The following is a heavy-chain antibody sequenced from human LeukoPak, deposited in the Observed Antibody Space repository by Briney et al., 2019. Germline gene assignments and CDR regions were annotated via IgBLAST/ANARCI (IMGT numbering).Heavy chain of an antibody. CDR2: INTYNGNT. CDR1: GYIFTSYG. CDR3: ARGSLQPSDY. Sequence: ASVKVSCKASGYIFTSYGISWVRQAPGQGLEWMGWINTYNGNTKYIQKLQGRVTMTTDTSTSTAYMELSSLRSEDTAVYYCARGSLQPSDYWGQGTLVTVSS. V-gene: IGHV1-18*01. D-gene: IGHD2-15*01. J-gene: IGHJ4*02.